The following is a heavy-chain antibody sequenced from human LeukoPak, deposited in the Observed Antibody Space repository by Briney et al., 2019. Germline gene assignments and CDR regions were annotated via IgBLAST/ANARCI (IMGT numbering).Heavy chain of an antibody. CDR2: ISGSGSST. V-gene: IGHV3-23*01. D-gene: IGHD6-13*01. Sequence: GGSLRLSCLASGFTFSNYAMTWVRQAPGKGLEWVSTISGSGSSTYYADSVKGRFTISRDNSKNTPYLQMNSLRAEDTAVYYCAKVPSTYSSSCYWGQGTLVTVSS. CDR1: GFTFSNYA. J-gene: IGHJ4*02. CDR3: AKVPSTYSSSCY.